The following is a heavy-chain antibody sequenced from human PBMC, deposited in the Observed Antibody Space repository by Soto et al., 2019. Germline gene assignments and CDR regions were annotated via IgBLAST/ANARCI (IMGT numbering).Heavy chain of an antibody. CDR3: AGTVVVPAATSGLYDFSTYYYYGMDV. V-gene: IGHV4-4*07. CDR1: GGSISSYY. J-gene: IGHJ6*02. D-gene: IGHD2-2*01. CDR2: IYTSGST. Sequence: PSETLSLTCTVSGGSISSYYWSWIRQPAGKGLEWIGRIYTSGSTNYNPSLKSRVTMSVDTSKNQFPLKLSSVTAADTAVYYCAGTVVVPAATSGLYDFSTYYYYGMDVWGQGTTVTVSS.